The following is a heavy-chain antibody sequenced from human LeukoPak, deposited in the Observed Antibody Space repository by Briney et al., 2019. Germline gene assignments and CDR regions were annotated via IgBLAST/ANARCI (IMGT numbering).Heavy chain of an antibody. V-gene: IGHV1-2*02. D-gene: IGHD3-10*01. CDR2: INPNSGGT. CDR3: ARDDSITMVRGVISL. CDR1: GYTFTGYY. Sequence: ASVKVSCKASGYTFTGYYMHWVRQAPGQGLEWMGWINPNSGGTNYAQKFQGRVTMTRDTSISTAYMELSRLRSDDTAVYYCARDDSITMVRGVISLWGQGTLVTVSS. J-gene: IGHJ4*02.